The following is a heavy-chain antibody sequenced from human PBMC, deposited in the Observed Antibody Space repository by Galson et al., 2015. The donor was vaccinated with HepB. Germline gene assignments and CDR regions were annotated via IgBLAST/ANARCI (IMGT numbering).Heavy chain of an antibody. CDR1: GGTFSSYA. CDR2: IIPIFGTA. J-gene: IGHJ4*02. D-gene: IGHD3-22*01. V-gene: IGHV1-69*13. CDR3: ASVYWRGLLPPHYFDY. Sequence: SVKVSCKASGGTFSSYAISWVRQAPGQGLEWMGGIIPIFGTANYAQKFQGRVTITADESTSTAYMELSSLRSEDTAVYYCASVYWRGLLPPHYFDYWGQGTLVTVSS.